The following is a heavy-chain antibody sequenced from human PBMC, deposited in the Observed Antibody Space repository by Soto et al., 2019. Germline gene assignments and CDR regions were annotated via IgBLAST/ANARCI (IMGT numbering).Heavy chain of an antibody. Sequence: ASVKVSCKASGFTFTSSAVQWVRQARGQRLEWIGWIVVGSGNTNYAQKFQERVTITRDMSTSTAYMELSSLRSEDTAVYYCVASAYGSGYYYGMDVWGQGTTVTVSS. D-gene: IGHD6-25*01. J-gene: IGHJ6*02. CDR3: VASAYGSGYYYGMDV. CDR2: IVVGSGNT. V-gene: IGHV1-58*01. CDR1: GFTFTSSA.